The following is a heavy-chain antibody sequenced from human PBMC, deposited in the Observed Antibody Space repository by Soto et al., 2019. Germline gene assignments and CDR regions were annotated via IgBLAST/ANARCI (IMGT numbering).Heavy chain of an antibody. J-gene: IGHJ6*02. CDR2: TYYRSKRYN. CDR3: ALSAGGNYGMDV. V-gene: IGHV6-1*01. D-gene: IGHD6-13*01. Sequence: SETLSLTCAISGDSVSSNSAAWNWIRQSPSRGLEWLGRTYYRSKRYNDYAVSVKRRITINPDTSKNQFPLQLKSGTPEDTAVYSCALSAGGNYGMDVWGPGTTVTVSS. CDR1: GDSVSSNSAA.